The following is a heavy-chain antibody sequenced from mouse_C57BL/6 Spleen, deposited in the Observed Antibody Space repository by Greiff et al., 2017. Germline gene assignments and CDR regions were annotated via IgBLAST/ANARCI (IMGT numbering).Heavy chain of an antibody. CDR3: ATYDGYYVRAMDY. CDR2: IHPNSGST. Sequence: VQLKQPGAELVKPGASVKLSCKASGYTFTSYWMHWVKQRPGQGLEWIGMIHPNSGSTNYNEKFKSKATLTVDKSSSTAYMQLSSLTSEDSAVYYCATYDGYYVRAMDYWGQGTSVTVSS. CDR1: GYTFTSYW. D-gene: IGHD2-3*01. V-gene: IGHV1-64*01. J-gene: IGHJ4*01.